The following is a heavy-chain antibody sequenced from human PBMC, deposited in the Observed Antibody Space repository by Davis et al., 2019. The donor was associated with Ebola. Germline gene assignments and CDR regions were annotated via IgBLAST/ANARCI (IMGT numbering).Heavy chain of an antibody. CDR2: ISYDGSNK. CDR1: GFTFSTYG. Sequence: PGGSLRLSCAASGFTFSTYGMHWVRQAPGKGLEWVAVISYDGSNKYYADSVKGRFTISRDNSKNTLYLQMNSLRVEDTALYHCARVNAVTGYSRFDPWGQGTLVTVSS. V-gene: IGHV3-30*03. CDR3: ARVNAVTGYSRFDP. J-gene: IGHJ5*02. D-gene: IGHD3-9*01.